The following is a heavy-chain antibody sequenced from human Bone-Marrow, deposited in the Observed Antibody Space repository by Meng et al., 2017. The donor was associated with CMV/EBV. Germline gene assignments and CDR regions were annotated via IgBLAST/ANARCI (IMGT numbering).Heavy chain of an antibody. D-gene: IGHD2-2*01. J-gene: IGHJ5*02. CDR1: ISSGYYY. Sequence: ISSGYYYWSWIRQPPGKGMEWIGYIYYSGSTYYNPSLKSRVTISVDTSKNQFSLKLSSVTAADTAVYYCARDIVVVPAATGSNWFDPWGQGTLVTVSS. V-gene: IGHV4-30-4*08. CDR2: IYYSGST. CDR3: ARDIVVVPAATGSNWFDP.